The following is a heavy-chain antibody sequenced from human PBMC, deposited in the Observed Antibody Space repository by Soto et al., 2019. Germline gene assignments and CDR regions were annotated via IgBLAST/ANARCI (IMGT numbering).Heavy chain of an antibody. J-gene: IGHJ4*02. CDR2: ISGSVGST. CDR3: AYSSSWYYFDY. V-gene: IGHV3-23*01. Sequence: GGSLRLSCAASGFTFSSYAMSWVRQAPGKGLEWVSAISGSVGSTYYADSVKGRFTISRDNSKNTLYLQMNSLRAEDTAVYYCAYSSSWYYFDYWGQGTLVTVSS. CDR1: GFTFSSYA. D-gene: IGHD6-13*01.